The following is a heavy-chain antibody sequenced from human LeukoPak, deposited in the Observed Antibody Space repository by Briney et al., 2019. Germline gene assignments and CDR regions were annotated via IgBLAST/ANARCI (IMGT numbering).Heavy chain of an antibody. D-gene: IGHD3-16*01. CDR1: GFTFSSYW. V-gene: IGHV3-7*03. CDR2: INHNGNVN. J-gene: IGHJ6*02. Sequence: GGSLRLTCAASGFTFSSYWMNWARQAPGKGLEWVASINHNGNVNYYVYSVKGRFTISRGNAKNSLYLQMSNLRAEDTAVYFCARGGGLDVWGQGATVTVSS. CDR3: ARGGGLDV.